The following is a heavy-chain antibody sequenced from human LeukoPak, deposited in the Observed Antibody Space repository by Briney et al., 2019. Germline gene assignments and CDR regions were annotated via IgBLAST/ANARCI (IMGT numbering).Heavy chain of an antibody. V-gene: IGHV3-74*01. CDR1: VFTFSSYW. CDR3: ARGRYDILTYYYYYGMDV. Sequence: PGGSLRLSCAASVFTFSSYWMHWVRQAPGKGLVWVSRINSDGSSTSYADSVKGRFTISRDNAKNTLYLQMNSLRAEDTAVYYCARGRYDILTYYYYYGMDVWGQGATVTVSS. CDR2: INSDGSST. J-gene: IGHJ6*02. D-gene: IGHD3-9*01.